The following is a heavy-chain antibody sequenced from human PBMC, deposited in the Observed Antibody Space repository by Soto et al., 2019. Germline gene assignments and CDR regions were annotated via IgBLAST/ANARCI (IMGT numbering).Heavy chain of an antibody. Sequence: GESLKISCKGSGYSFTNYWIGWVRQMPWKGLEWMGIIYPVDSDTRYSPSFQGQATISADKSISTAYLQWSSLQASDSAMYFCARASGAPSYYAMDVWGQGTTVTVSS. J-gene: IGHJ6*02. CDR2: IYPVDSDT. D-gene: IGHD6-19*01. CDR1: GYSFTNYW. V-gene: IGHV5-51*01. CDR3: ARASGAPSYYAMDV.